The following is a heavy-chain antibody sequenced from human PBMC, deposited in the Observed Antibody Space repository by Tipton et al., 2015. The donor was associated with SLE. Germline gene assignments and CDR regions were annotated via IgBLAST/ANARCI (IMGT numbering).Heavy chain of an antibody. D-gene: IGHD2-2*01. Sequence: TLSLTCSVSGGSISTSYHYWSWIRQHPGKGLEWVGYIYYSGSTYYNPSLKSRVNISLDTSKNQFSLKLTSVTAADTAVYYCARGGTPRVSPAASFDYWGQGTLVSASS. CDR1: GGSISTSYHY. V-gene: IGHV4-31*03. J-gene: IGHJ4*02. CDR3: ARGGTPRVSPAASFDY. CDR2: IYYSGST.